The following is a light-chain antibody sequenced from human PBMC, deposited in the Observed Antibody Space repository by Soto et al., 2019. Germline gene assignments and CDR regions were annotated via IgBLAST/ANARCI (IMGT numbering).Light chain of an antibody. CDR1: QSVSSN. Sequence: EIVITQSPATLSLSPGERATLCCRASQSVSSNLAWYQQKPGQAPRLLIYGASTRATGITARLSGSGSGTEFTLTISSLQSEDFAVYYCQQYNNWPPITFGQGTRLEIK. J-gene: IGKJ5*01. CDR2: GAS. CDR3: QQYNNWPPIT. V-gene: IGKV3-15*01.